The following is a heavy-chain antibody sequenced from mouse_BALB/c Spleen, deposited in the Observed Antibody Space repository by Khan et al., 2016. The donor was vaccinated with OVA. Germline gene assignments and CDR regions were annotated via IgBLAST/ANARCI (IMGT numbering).Heavy chain of an antibody. CDR1: GYTFSSYW. Sequence: QVQLKQSGAELMKPGASVKISCKATGYTFSSYWLEWVKQRSGHGLEWIGEILPGSGSRNYNEKFKGKATFTADISSKTTYMQLSSLTSEDSAVYYCARVNYGSRDYFDYWGQGTTLTVSS. V-gene: IGHV1-9*01. D-gene: IGHD1-1*01. CDR2: ILPGSGSR. CDR3: ARVNYGSRDYFDY. J-gene: IGHJ2*01.